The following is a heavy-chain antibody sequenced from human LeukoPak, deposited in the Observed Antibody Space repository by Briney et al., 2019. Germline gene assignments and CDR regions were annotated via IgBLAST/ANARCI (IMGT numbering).Heavy chain of an antibody. CDR1: GFTFSSYS. J-gene: IGHJ4*02. D-gene: IGHD3-22*01. CDR3: ARGTFSKYYYDSSGWEGVDY. CDR2: ISSSSSTI. V-gene: IGHV3-48*02. Sequence: GGSLRLSCAASGFTFSSYSMNWVRQAPGKGLEWVSYISSSSSTIYYADSVKGRFTISRDNAKNSLYLQMNSQRDEDTAVYYCARGTFSKYYYDSSGWEGVDYWGQGTLVTVSS.